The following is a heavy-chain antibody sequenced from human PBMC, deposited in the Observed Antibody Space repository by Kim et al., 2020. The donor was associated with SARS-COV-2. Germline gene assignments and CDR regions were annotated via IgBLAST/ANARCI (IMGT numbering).Heavy chain of an antibody. Sequence: SETLSLTCAVYGGSFSGYYWSWIRQPPGKGLEWIGEINHSGSTNYNPSLKSRVTISVDTSKNQFSLKLSSVTAADTAVHYCARGGVIAAAGTKAFDIWG. D-gene: IGHD6-13*01. CDR3: ARGGVIAAAGTKAFDI. CDR1: GGSFSGYY. V-gene: IGHV4-34*01. J-gene: IGHJ3*02. CDR2: INHSGST.